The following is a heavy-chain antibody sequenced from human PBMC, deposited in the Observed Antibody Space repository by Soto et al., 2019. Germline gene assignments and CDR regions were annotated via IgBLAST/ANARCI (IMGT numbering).Heavy chain of an antibody. D-gene: IGHD5-12*01. J-gene: IGHJ1*01. CDR1: VFPFSSYS. CDR3: ARGQPMATITFFAY. V-gene: IGHV3-21*01. Sequence: GGSLRLSCAASVFPFSSYSMNCVRQAPGKGLDWVSSFSSSSYIYYADSLQVRFTISRDNAKNSLYLHMNSLRAEDTAVYYCARGQPMATITFFAYWGQGTPVTVYS. CDR2: FSSSSYI.